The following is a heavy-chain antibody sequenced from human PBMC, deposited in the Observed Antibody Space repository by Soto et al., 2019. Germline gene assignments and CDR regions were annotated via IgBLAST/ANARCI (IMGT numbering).Heavy chain of an antibody. CDR1: GYTFTSSW. Sequence: GESLKISCKASGYTFTSSWIGWVRQMPGKGLEWMGIIYPGDSDTRYSPSFRGQITISADRSITTAYLQWSGLKASDTGMYYCARLSSCSNGVCYKFNYWGPGTLVT. V-gene: IGHV5-51*01. J-gene: IGHJ4*02. CDR3: ARLSSCSNGVCYKFNY. CDR2: IYPGDSDT. D-gene: IGHD2-8*01.